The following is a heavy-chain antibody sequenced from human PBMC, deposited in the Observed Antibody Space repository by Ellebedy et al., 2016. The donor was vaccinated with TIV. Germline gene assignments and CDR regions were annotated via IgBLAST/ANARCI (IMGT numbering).Heavy chain of an antibody. CDR3: ASTRGVILSYYYGMDV. J-gene: IGHJ6*02. CDR1: GGTFSSYA. Sequence: SVKVSCXASGGTFSSYAISWVRQAPGQGLEWMGGIIPIFGTANYAQKFQGRVTITADESTSTAYMELSSLRSEDTAVYYCASTRGVILSYYYGMDVWGQGTTVTVSS. CDR2: IIPIFGTA. V-gene: IGHV1-69*13. D-gene: IGHD3-10*01.